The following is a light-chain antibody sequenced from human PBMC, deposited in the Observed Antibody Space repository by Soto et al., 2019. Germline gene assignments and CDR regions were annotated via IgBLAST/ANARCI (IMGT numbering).Light chain of an antibody. CDR1: SSNIGAGYD. CDR3: QSYDRSLRGYV. J-gene: IGLJ1*01. V-gene: IGLV1-40*03. Sequence: QAVVTQPPSVSGAPGQRVTISCTGSSSNIGAGYDVHWYQQLPGAAPKVLIYGNSNRPSGVPARFSGSKSGASASLAVTGLQSEDEADYYCQSYDRSLRGYVFGTGTKLTVL. CDR2: GNS.